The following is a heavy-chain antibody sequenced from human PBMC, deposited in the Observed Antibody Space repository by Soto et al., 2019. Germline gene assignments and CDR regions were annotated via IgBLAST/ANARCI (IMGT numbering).Heavy chain of an antibody. CDR2: IIPIFGTA. CDR1: GGTFSSYA. CDR3: ASASSGWFRFDY. Sequence: SVKVSCKASGGTFSSYAISWVRQAPGQGLEWMGGIIPIFGTANYAQKFQGRVTITADESTSTAYMELSSLRSEDTAVYYCASASSGWFRFDYWGQGTLVTVSS. J-gene: IGHJ4*02. D-gene: IGHD6-19*01. V-gene: IGHV1-69*13.